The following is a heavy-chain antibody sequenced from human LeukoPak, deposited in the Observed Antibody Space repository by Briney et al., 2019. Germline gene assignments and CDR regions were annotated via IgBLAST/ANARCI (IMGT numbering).Heavy chain of an antibody. CDR3: ARAWELLHPLGY. J-gene: IGHJ4*02. Sequence: GASVKVSCKASGGTFSSYAISWVRQATGQGLEWMGGIIPIFGTANYAQKFQGRVTITADESTSTAYMELSSLRSEDTAVYYCARAWELLHPLGYWGQGTLVTVSS. CDR2: IIPIFGTA. V-gene: IGHV1-69*13. D-gene: IGHD1-26*01. CDR1: GGTFSSYA.